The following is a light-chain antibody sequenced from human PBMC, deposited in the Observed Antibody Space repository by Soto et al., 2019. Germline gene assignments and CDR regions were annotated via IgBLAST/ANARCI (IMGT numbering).Light chain of an antibody. J-gene: IGLJ1*01. CDR3: SSYTSTSSYV. CDR2: EVS. V-gene: IGLV2-14*03. Sequence: QSALTQPASVSGSPGQSITVSCSGTSSDVGGYNSVSWYQQHPGKPPKLIIYEVSNRPSWVSDPFPGSKSGNTASLTISGLQAEDEADYSCSSYTSTSSYVFATGTKVTVL. CDR1: SSDVGGYNS.